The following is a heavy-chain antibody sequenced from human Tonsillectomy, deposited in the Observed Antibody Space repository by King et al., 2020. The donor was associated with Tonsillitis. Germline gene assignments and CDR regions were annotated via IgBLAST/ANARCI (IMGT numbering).Heavy chain of an antibody. Sequence: PLVQSGAEVKKPGASVKVSCKTSGYTVSGYYFHWVRQAPGQGLEWMGWIHPNTGDTSYAQKFQGRVTLTKDTSITTVYMDLTGLKSDDTAVYYCASAPPYTHYFDFWGQGTLVTVAS. D-gene: IGHD4-11*01. CDR3: ASAPPYTHYFDF. J-gene: IGHJ4*02. V-gene: IGHV1-2*02. CDR1: GYTVSGYY. CDR2: IHPNTGDT.